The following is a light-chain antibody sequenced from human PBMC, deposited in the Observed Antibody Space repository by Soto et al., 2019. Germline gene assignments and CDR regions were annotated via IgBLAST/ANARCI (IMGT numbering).Light chain of an antibody. V-gene: IGLV1-40*01. Sequence: QSVLTQPPSVSGAPGQRVTISCTGSSSNIGAGYDVHWYQQLPGTAPKLLIYGNSNRPSGVPDRFSGSKSGTSAFLAITGLQAEDEADYYCQSYDSSLSAVVFGGGTKLTVL. CDR3: QSYDSSLSAVV. J-gene: IGLJ2*01. CDR1: SSNIGAGYD. CDR2: GNS.